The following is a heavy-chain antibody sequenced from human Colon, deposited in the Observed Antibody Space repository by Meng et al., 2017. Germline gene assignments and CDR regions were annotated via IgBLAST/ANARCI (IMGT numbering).Heavy chain of an antibody. V-gene: IGHV1-2*02. CDR2: INPKTDVT. CDR3: ARGNDIFTGHPHFDY. CDR1: GYSFTGYY. D-gene: IGHD3-9*01. Sequence: ASVKVSCKTSGYSFTGYYIHWIRQAPGQGLECMGWINPKTDVTYFAQNFQGRVTVTWDASISTAYMELYSLKSDDTAVYYCARGNDIFTGHPHFDYWGQGNQV. J-gene: IGHJ4*02.